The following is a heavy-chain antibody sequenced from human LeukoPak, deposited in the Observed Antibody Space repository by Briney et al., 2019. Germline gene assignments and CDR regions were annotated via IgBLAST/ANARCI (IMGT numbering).Heavy chain of an antibody. CDR3: ARGDCSGGSCSTYYFDY. D-gene: IGHD2-15*01. CDR1: GASISSSY. V-gene: IGHV4-4*07. CDR2: IYTSGST. Sequence: SETLSLTCTVSGASISSSYWSCIRQPAGKGLEWMGRIYTSGSTSYNPSLKSRVTMSVDTSKNQFSLKLSSVTAADTAVYYCARGDCSGGSCSTYYFDYWGQGTLVTVSS. J-gene: IGHJ4*02.